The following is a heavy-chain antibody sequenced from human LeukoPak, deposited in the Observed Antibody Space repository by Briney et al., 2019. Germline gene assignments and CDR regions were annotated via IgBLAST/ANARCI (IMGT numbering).Heavy chain of an antibody. D-gene: IGHD1-1*01. Sequence: SETLSLTCAVYGGSFSGYYWSWIHQPPGKGLEWIGEINHSGSTNYNPSLKSRVTISVDTSKNQFSLKLSSVTAADTAVYYCARRSWRGGYYYYMDVWGKGTTVTVSS. V-gene: IGHV4-34*01. CDR3: ARRSWRGGYYYYMDV. CDR1: GGSFSGYY. J-gene: IGHJ6*03. CDR2: INHSGST.